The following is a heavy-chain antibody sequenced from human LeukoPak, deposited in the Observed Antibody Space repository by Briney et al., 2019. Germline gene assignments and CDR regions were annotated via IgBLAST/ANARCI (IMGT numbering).Heavy chain of an antibody. CDR3: ARAPMGTAAFY. CDR2: MNPNSGNT. CDR1: GNTFTSYD. D-gene: IGHD2-2*01. J-gene: IGHJ4*02. V-gene: IGHV1-8*01. Sequence: ASVKVSCKASGNTFTSYDINWVRQATGQGLEWMGWMNPNSGNTGYAQKFQGRVTMTRNTSISTAYMELSSLRSDDTAFYYCARAPMGTAAFYWGQGTLVTVSS.